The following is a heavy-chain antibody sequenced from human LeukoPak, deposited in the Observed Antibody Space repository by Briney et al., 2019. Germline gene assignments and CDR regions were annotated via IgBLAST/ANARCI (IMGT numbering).Heavy chain of an antibody. CDR3: AREAGYCSSTSCPAFDY. V-gene: IGHV3-33*01. CDR1: GFTFSSYG. D-gene: IGHD2-2*01. CDR2: IWYDGSNK. Sequence: GGSLRLSCAASGFTFSSYGMHWVRQAPGKGLEWVAVIWYDGSNKYYADSVKGRFTISRDNSKNTLYLQMNSLRAEDTAVYYCAREAGYCSSTSCPAFDYWGQGTLVTVSS. J-gene: IGHJ4*02.